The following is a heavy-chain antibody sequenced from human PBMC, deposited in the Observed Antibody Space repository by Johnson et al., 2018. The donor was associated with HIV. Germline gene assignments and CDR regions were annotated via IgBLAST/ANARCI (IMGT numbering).Heavy chain of an antibody. CDR3: AKDINLEDAFDI. CDR2: INWNGGST. CDR1: GFTFSSYA. V-gene: IGHV3-20*04. J-gene: IGHJ3*02. Sequence: VQLVESGGSLLQPGGSLRLSCAASGFTFSSYAMSWVRQAPGKGLEWVSGINWNGGSTGYADSVKGRFTISRDNAKRSLYLQMNSLRPEDTALYYCAKDINLEDAFDIWGQGTMVTVSS.